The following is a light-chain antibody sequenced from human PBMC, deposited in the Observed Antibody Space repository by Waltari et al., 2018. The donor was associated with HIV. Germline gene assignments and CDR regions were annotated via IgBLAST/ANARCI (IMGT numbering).Light chain of an antibody. V-gene: IGLV6-57*04. CDR1: SGRIASNY. Sequence: NFMLTQPHSVSESPGKTVTISCTRSSGRIASNYVQWYQQRPGGAPTTVIYENNQRPSGVPDRFSGSIDSSSNSASLTISGLKTDDEADYYSQSYFASNDVIFGGGTTLTVL. J-gene: IGLJ2*01. CDR2: ENN. CDR3: QSYFASNDVI.